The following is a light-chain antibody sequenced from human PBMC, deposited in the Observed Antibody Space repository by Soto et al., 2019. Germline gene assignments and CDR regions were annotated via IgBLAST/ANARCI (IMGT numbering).Light chain of an antibody. Sequence: DIQMTQSPSSVSASVGDRVTITCRASQGINNWLAWYQQKPGKAPELLIYAVSYLQSGVPSRFSGSGSGTDFTLTISSLQPEDFETYFCKQYSAFPLTFGGGTKVDIK. CDR2: AVS. CDR3: KQYSAFPLT. CDR1: QGINNW. V-gene: IGKV1-12*01. J-gene: IGKJ4*01.